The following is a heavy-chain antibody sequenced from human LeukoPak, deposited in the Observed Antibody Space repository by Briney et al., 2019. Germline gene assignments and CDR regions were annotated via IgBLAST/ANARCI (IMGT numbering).Heavy chain of an antibody. V-gene: IGHV3-23*01. D-gene: IGHD2-2*01. CDR1: GFTFSSYA. CDR2: ISGSGGST. CDR3: ARSNNYQLLSPDFDY. J-gene: IGHJ4*02. Sequence: PGGSLRLSCAASGFTFSSYAMSWVRQAPGKGLEWVSAISGSGGSTYYAGSVKGRFTISRENAKNSLYLQMNSLRAGDTAVYYCARSNNYQLLSPDFDYWGQGTLVTVSS.